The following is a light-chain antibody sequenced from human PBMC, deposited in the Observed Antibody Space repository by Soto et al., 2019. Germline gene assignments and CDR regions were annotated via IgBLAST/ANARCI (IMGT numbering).Light chain of an antibody. CDR3: QQYNEWRT. CDR1: QSVHNN. J-gene: IGKJ1*01. Sequence: EIVMTQSPATLSVSPGERATLSCRASQSVHNNLAWYQQKPGQAPRLLIHAVSTRATGIPARFSGSGSGTEFTLTISGLQSEDFAVYFCQQYNEWRTFGQGTKVE. V-gene: IGKV3-15*01. CDR2: AVS.